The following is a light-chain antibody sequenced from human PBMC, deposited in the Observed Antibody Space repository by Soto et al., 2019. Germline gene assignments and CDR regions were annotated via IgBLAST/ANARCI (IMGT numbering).Light chain of an antibody. Sequence: DVRRSEAPSTLSASGGGRVTSTCRASQSISSWLAWYQQKPGKAPKLLIYKASTLKSGVPSRFSGSRSGTEFTLPLSRLQPDDFATYYCQPYTSYSEAFGQGTRGDIK. V-gene: IGKV1-5*03. CDR3: QPYTSYSEA. J-gene: IGKJ1*01. CDR1: QSISSW. CDR2: KAS.